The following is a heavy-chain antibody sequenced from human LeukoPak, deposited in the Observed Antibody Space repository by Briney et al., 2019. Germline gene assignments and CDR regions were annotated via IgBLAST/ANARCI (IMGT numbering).Heavy chain of an antibody. CDR2: ISSSSNYI. D-gene: IGHD2-2*01. V-gene: IGHV3-21*01. J-gene: IGHJ6*03. CDR3: ARDPDIVVVPTPGYYMDV. CDR1: GFTFSSYS. Sequence: GGSLRLPCAASGFTFSSYSMNWVRQAPGKGLEWVSSISSSSNYIYYADSVKGRFTISRDNAKNSLYLQMNSLRAEDTAVYYCARDPDIVVVPTPGYYMDVWGKGTTVTVSS.